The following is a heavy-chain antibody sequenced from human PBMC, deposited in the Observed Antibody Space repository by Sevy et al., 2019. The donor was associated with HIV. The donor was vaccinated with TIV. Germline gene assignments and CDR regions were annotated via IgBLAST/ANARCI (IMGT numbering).Heavy chain of an antibody. CDR2: ISSGSSYI. J-gene: IGHJ4*02. V-gene: IGHV3-21*01. Sequence: GGSLRLSCAASGFTFSYYNMNWVRQAPGKGLEWVSSISSGSSYIFYVDSVKGRFTIPRDNAKDSLFLQMNSLRAEDTAVYYCARNLDYYASGPPDSWGRGTLVTVSS. D-gene: IGHD3-10*01. CDR3: ARNLDYYASGPPDS. CDR1: GFTFSYYN.